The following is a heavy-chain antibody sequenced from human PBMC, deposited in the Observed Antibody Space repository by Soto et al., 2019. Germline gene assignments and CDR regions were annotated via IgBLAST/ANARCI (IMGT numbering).Heavy chain of an antibody. CDR2: IRGGGNT. J-gene: IGHJ6*02. CDR1: GFTVSTDW. Sequence: EVQLVESGGGLVQPGGSLRLSCAASGFTVSTDWMYWVRQAPGKGLEWVSGIRGGGNTFYADSVEGRFTISRDNSKNTVYLQMNSLRAEDTAVYYCVRENYYYGMDVWGQGTTVSVSS. V-gene: IGHV3-66*01. CDR3: VRENYYYGMDV.